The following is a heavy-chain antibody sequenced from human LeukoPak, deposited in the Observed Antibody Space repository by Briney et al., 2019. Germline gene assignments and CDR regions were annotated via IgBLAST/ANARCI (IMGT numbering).Heavy chain of an antibody. Sequence: GASVKVSCKASGYTSTGYYMHWVRQAPGQGLEWMGWINPNSGGTNYAQKFQGRVTMTRDTSISTAYMELSRLRSDDTAVYYCASPRVGYDYGWFDPWGQGTLVTVSS. V-gene: IGHV1-2*02. CDR1: GYTSTGYY. CDR2: INPNSGGT. D-gene: IGHD5-12*01. J-gene: IGHJ5*02. CDR3: ASPRVGYDYGWFDP.